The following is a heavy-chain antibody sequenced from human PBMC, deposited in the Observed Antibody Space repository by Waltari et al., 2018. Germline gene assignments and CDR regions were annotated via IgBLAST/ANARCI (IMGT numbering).Heavy chain of an antibody. CDR1: GGSTSSYS. J-gene: IGHJ4*02. CDR2: IYYSGST. V-gene: IGHV4-59*01. D-gene: IGHD1-26*01. CDR3: ARGTLVGATRIFDY. Sequence: QVQLQESGPGLVKPSETLSPTCTVSGGSTSSYSWSWTRQPPGKGLEWIGYIYYSGSTNYNPSLKSRVTISVDTSKNQFSLKLSSVTAADTAVYYCARGTLVGATRIFDYWGQGTLVTVSS.